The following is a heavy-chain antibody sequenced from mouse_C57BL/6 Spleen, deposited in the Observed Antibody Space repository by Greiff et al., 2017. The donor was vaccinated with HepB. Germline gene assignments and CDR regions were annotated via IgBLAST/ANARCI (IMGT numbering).Heavy chain of an antibody. D-gene: IGHD2-3*01. V-gene: IGHV7-3*01. CDR2: IRNKANGYTT. Sequence: EVKLMESGGGLVQPGGSLSLSCAASGFTFTDYYMSWVRQPPGKALEWLGFIRNKANGYTTEYSASVKGRFTISRDNSKSILYLQMNALRAEDRATYYCARYSGGYSLAYWGQGTLVTVSA. J-gene: IGHJ3*01. CDR1: GFTFTDYY. CDR3: ARYSGGYSLAY.